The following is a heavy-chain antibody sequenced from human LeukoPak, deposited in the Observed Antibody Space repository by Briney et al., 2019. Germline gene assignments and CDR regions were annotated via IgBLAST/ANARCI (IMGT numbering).Heavy chain of an antibody. CDR1: GFTFSSYW. Sequence: GGSLRLSCAASGFTFSSYWMSWVRQAPGKGLEWVSAISGSGGSTYYADSVKGRFTISRDNSKNTLYLQMNSLRAEDTAVYYCAKAGTLFYCSSTSCYFAGAFDYWGQGTLVTVSS. CDR3: AKAGTLFYCSSTSCYFAGAFDY. J-gene: IGHJ4*02. D-gene: IGHD2-2*01. CDR2: ISGSGGST. V-gene: IGHV3-23*01.